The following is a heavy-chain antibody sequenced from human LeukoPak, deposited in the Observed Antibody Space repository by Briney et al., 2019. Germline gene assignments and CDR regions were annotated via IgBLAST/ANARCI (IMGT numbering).Heavy chain of an antibody. J-gene: IGHJ4*02. D-gene: IGHD5-18*01. CDR2: INHSGST. CDR1: GGSFSGYY. CDR3: ARGAGDTAMDNFDY. Sequence: SETLSLTCAVYGGSFSGYYWSWIRQPPGKGLEWIGEINHSGSTNYNPSLKSRVTISVDTSKNQFSLKLSSVTAADTAVYYCARGAGDTAMDNFDYWGQGTLVTVSS. V-gene: IGHV4-34*01.